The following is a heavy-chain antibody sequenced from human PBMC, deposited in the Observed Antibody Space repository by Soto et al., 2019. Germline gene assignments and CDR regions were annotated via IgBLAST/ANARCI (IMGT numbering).Heavy chain of an antibody. J-gene: IGHJ6*02. CDR3: ARGWDYYGRDV. Sequence: TLSLTCTVSGGSISSDDYYWNWIRQRPGKGLEWIGNIYYRGNTNYNPSLKSRIIMSMDMSENQFSLKLTSVTAADTAVYYCARGWDYYGRDVWGQGPTVTVSS. D-gene: IGHD3-16*01. CDR1: GGSISSDDYY. CDR2: IYYRGNT. V-gene: IGHV4-31*03.